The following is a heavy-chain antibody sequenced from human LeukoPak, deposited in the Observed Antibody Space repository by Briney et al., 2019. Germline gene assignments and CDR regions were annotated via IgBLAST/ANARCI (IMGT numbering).Heavy chain of an antibody. V-gene: IGHV2-70*20. CDR1: GXXLSTSGMC. CDR3: ARCSNTAMVTFDY. J-gene: IGHJ4*02. D-gene: IGHD5-18*01. CDR2: IDWDDDK. Sequence: LTXXFSGXXLSTSGMCVSWVRQPPGKALEWLALIDWDDDKYYITSLKTRLTISKDTSKNQVVLTMTNMDPVDTATYYCARCSNTAMVTFDYWGQGTLVTVSS.